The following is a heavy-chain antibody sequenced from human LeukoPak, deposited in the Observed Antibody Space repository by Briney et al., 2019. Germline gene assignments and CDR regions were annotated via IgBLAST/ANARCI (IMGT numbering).Heavy chain of an antibody. CDR1: GYTFTDYY. J-gene: IGHJ4*02. V-gene: IGHV1-2*02. Sequence: ASVKVSCKTSGYTFTDYYLDWVRQAPGQGLEWVGWIHPNTGATHHAQKFQGRLTMTRDTSISTVYMELTRLRSDDTAVYYCARDMGRYSGYDYDYWGQGTLVTASS. D-gene: IGHD5-12*01. CDR2: IHPNTGAT. CDR3: ARDMGRYSGYDYDY.